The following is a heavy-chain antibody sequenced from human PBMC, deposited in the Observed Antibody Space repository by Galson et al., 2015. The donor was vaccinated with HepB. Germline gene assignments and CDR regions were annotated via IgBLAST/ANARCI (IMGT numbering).Heavy chain of an antibody. CDR3: ARSGGVVVVPAAMPGYYYYYMDV. CDR1: GGTFSSYA. CDR2: IIPIFGTA. D-gene: IGHD2-2*01. J-gene: IGHJ6*03. V-gene: IGHV1-69*13. Sequence: SVKVSCKASGGTFSSYAISWVRQAPGQGLEWMGGIIPIFGTANYAQKFQGRVTITADESTSTAYMELSSLRSEDTAVYYCARSGGVVVVPAAMPGYYYYYMDVWGKGTTVTVSS.